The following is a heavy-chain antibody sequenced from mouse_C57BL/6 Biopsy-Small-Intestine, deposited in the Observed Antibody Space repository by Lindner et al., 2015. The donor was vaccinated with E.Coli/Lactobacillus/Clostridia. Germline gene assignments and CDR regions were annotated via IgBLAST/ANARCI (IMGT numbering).Heavy chain of an antibody. Sequence: VQLQESGAELVRPGASVKLSCTASGFNIKGDYIHWVKQRPEQGLEWIGKIDPANDNINCAPKFQDKATITADTSSNTAYLQLSSLTSEDTAVYYCIRGSYYYDGSYPLAYWGQGTLVTVSA. CDR2: IDPANDNI. CDR1: GFNIKGDY. CDR3: IRGSYYYDGSYPLAY. V-gene: IGHV14-4*01. D-gene: IGHD1-1*01. J-gene: IGHJ3*01.